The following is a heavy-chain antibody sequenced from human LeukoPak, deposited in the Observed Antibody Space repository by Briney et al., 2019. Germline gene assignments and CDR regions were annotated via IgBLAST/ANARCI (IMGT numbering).Heavy chain of an antibody. Sequence: GASVKVSCKASGYTFTGYYMHWVRQAPGQGLEWMGRINPNSGGTNYAQKFQGRVTMTRDTSISTAYMELSGLRSDDTAVYYCARDIGMTTVTTRDYWGQGTLVTVSS. CDR2: INPNSGGT. J-gene: IGHJ4*02. D-gene: IGHD4-17*01. CDR1: GYTFTGYY. CDR3: ARDIGMTTVTTRDY. V-gene: IGHV1-2*06.